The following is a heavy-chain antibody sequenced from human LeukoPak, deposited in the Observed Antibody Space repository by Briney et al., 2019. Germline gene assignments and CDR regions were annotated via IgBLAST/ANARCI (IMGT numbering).Heavy chain of an antibody. D-gene: IGHD6-13*01. CDR1: GGTFSSYA. Sequence: ASVKVSCKASGGTFSSYAISWVRQAPGKGLEWMGGIIPIFGTANYAQKFQGRVTITADESTSTAYMELGSLRSEDTAVYYCARDWRTIAAADWGQGTLVTVSS. CDR3: ARDWRTIAAAD. CDR2: IIPIFGTA. V-gene: IGHV1-69*13. J-gene: IGHJ4*02.